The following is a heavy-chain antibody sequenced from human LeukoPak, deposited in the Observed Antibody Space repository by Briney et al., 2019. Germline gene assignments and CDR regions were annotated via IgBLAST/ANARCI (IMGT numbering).Heavy chain of an antibody. V-gene: IGHV3-33*08. D-gene: IGHD3-3*01. Sequence: PGGSLRLSCAASGFTFSSYWMSWVRQAPGKGLEWVAVIWYDGSNKYYADSVKGRFTISRDNSKNTLYLQMNSLRAEDTAVYYCARDGSGYDFWSGFVSAYYYGMDVWGQGTTVTVSS. CDR3: ARDGSGYDFWSGFVSAYYYGMDV. J-gene: IGHJ6*02. CDR2: IWYDGSNK. CDR1: GFTFSSYW.